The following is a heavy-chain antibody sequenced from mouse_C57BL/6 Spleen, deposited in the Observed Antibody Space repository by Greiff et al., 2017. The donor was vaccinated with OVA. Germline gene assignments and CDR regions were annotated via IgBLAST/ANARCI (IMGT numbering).Heavy chain of an antibody. CDR1: GYTFTSYW. V-gene: IGHV1-55*01. CDR3: ARYYYGSSPLWYFDV. D-gene: IGHD1-1*01. Sequence: QVQLQQPGAELVKPGASVKMSCKASGYTFTSYWITWVKQRPGQGLEWIGDIYPGSGSTNYNEKFKSKATLTVDTSSSTAYMQLSSLTSEDSAVYYCARYYYGSSPLWYFDVWGTGTTVTVSS. CDR2: IYPGSGST. J-gene: IGHJ1*03.